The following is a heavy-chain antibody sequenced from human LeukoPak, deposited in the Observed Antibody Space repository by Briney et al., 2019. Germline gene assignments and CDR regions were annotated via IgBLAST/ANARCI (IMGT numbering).Heavy chain of an antibody. CDR2: ISSSSSYI. Sequence: PGGSLRLSCAASGFTFSSYSMNWVRQAPGKGLEWVSSISSSSSYIYYADSVKGRFTISRDNAKNSLYLQMNSLRAEDTAAYYCTRALRGGELSQGDWGQGTLVTVSS. CDR3: TRALRGGELSQGD. CDR1: GFTFSSYS. D-gene: IGHD3-16*02. V-gene: IGHV3-21*01. J-gene: IGHJ4*02.